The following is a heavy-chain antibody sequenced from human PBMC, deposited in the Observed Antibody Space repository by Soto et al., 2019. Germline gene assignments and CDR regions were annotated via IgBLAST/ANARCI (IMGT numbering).Heavy chain of an antibody. CDR3: AKAHRRGVTTRSLVY. V-gene: IGHV4-34*01. J-gene: IGHJ4*02. CDR1: GGSFSGYY. Sequence: QVQLQQWGAGLLKPSETLSLTCAVYGGSFSGYYWSWIRQPPGKGLEWIGEINHSGSTNYNPSLTNQTPIPVHTSNDQLPLTLGQVTAAGTGVYYCAKAHRRGVTTRSLVYWGQGTLVTVSS. D-gene: IGHD4-17*01. CDR2: INHSGST.